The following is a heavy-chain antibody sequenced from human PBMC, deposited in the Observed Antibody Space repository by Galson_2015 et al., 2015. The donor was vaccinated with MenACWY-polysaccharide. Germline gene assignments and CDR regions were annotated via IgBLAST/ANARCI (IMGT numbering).Heavy chain of an antibody. CDR1: GYSISSGYY. Sequence: SETLSLTCAVSGYSISSGYYWGWIRQPPGKGLECIGSIYHSGSTYYNPSLKSRVTISVDTSKNQFSLKLSSVTAADTAVYYCARVEKYSGSFYILYWGQGTLVTVSS. D-gene: IGHD1-26*01. CDR3: ARVEKYSGSFYILY. J-gene: IGHJ4*02. V-gene: IGHV4-38-2*01. CDR2: IYHSGST.